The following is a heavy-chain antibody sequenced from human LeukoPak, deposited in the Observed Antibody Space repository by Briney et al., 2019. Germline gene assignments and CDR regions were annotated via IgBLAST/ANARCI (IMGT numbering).Heavy chain of an antibody. CDR1: GFTFSSYG. V-gene: IGHV3-33*01. CDR2: IWYDGSNK. J-gene: IGHJ4*02. Sequence: GGSLRLSCVASGFTFSSYGMHWVRQAPGKGLEWVAVIWYDGSNKYYADSVKGRITISRDNSKNTLYLQMNSLRAEDTAVYYCARDQFPKQQLVPFDYWGQGTLVTVSS. D-gene: IGHD6-13*01. CDR3: ARDQFPKQQLVPFDY.